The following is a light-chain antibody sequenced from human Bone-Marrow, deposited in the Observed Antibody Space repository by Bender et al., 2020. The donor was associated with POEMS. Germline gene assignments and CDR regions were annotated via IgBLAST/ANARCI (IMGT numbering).Light chain of an antibody. Sequence: QSVLTQPASVSGSPGQSITISCSGTTSDVGSYNLVSWYQQHPGKAPKLLIYGYNNRPSGVPDRFSGSKSGTSASLAITGLQAEDEGDYYCQSYDNSLGGWVFGGGTKLTVL. J-gene: IGLJ3*02. V-gene: IGLV2-14*02. CDR3: QSYDNSLGGWV. CDR1: TSDVGSYNL. CDR2: GYN.